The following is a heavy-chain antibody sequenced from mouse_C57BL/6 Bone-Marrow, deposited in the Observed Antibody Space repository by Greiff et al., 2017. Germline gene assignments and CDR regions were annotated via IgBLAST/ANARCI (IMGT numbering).Heavy chain of an antibody. CDR3: ARCITKVEGFAY. D-gene: IGHD1-2*01. CDR2: IHPNSGST. CDR1: GYTFTSYW. V-gene: IGHV1-64*01. J-gene: IGHJ3*01. Sequence: VQLQQPGAELVKPGASVKLSCKASGYTFTSYWMHWVKQRPGQGLEWIGMIHPNSGSTNYNEKFKSKATLTVDKSSSTAYMQLSSLTSEDSAVYYCARCITKVEGFAYWGQGTLVTVSA.